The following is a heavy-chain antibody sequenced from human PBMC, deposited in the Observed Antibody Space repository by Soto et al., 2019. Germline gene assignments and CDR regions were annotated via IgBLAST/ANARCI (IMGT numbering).Heavy chain of an antibody. CDR2: ISGSGGSGRG. J-gene: IGHJ4*02. CDR3: AKDLDDYSSAIDF. D-gene: IGHD4-4*01. V-gene: IGHV3-23*01. CDR1: GFSFGRYA. Sequence: EVQLLESGGGLVQPGGSLRLSCVGSGFSFGRYAWNWFRQAPGKGLEWVSGISGSGGSGRGFYADPVKGRFTISRDNSKNTLYLEMNSLRAEDTAVYYCAKDLDDYSSAIDFWGQGTLVTVSS.